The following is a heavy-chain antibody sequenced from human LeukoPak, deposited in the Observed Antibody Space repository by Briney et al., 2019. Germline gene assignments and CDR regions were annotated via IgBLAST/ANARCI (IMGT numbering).Heavy chain of an antibody. Sequence: SETLSLTCTVSGGSISSRSYYWGWVRQPPGKGLEWIGSIYSSGSTYYNPSLKSRVTISVDTSKNQFSLKLSSVTAADTAVYYCARDRRYCSGGSCYSDYFDYWGQGTLVTVSS. CDR3: ARDRRYCSGGSCYSDYFDY. V-gene: IGHV4-39*07. CDR1: GGSISSRSYY. J-gene: IGHJ4*02. CDR2: IYSSGST. D-gene: IGHD2-15*01.